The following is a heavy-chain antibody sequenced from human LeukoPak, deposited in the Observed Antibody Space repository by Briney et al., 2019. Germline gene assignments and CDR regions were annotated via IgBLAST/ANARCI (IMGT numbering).Heavy chain of an antibody. V-gene: IGHV3-30-3*01. CDR2: ISYDGSYK. CDR1: GFTFSSYA. D-gene: IGHD2-2*01. Sequence: PGRSLRLSCAASGFTFSSYAMHWVRQAPGKGLEWVAVISYDGSYKYYADSVKGRFTISIDDSKNTLYLQMNSLRAKDTAVFYCARDVHYQLLVDYGMDVWGQGTTVTVSS. CDR3: ARDVHYQLLVDYGMDV. J-gene: IGHJ6*02.